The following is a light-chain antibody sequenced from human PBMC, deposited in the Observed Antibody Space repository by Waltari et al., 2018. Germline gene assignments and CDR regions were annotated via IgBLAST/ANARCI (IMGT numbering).Light chain of an antibody. CDR3: ATWDESLRGRV. J-gene: IGLJ3*02. V-gene: IGLV1-44*01. Sequence: QSVLTPPPSTSATHGQRGTISCSGSSSNIGSHPVSWFQQLPGTAPKLLIYGGNERPSGVSDRFAGSTSGTSASLAISGLQSEDEADYYCATWDESLRGRVFGGGTKLTVL. CDR1: SSNIGSHP. CDR2: GGN.